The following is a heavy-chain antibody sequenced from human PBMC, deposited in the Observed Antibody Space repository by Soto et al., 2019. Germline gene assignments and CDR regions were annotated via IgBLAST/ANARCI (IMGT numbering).Heavy chain of an antibody. CDR3: ARISYYDSSGQNRNAFDI. CDR2: INPSGGST. J-gene: IGHJ3*02. V-gene: IGHV1-46*01. CDR1: GYTFTSYY. D-gene: IGHD3-22*01. Sequence: GASVKVSCKASGYTFTSYYMHWVRQAPGQGLEWMGIINPSGGSTSYAQKLQGRVTMTRDTSTSTVYMELSSLRSEDTAVYYCARISYYDSSGQNRNAFDIWGQGTMVTV.